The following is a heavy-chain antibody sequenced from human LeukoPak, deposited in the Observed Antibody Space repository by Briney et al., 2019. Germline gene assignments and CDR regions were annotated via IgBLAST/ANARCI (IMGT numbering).Heavy chain of an antibody. CDR1: GDSVSSNSAA. Sequence: SQTLSLTCAISGDSVSSNSAAWNWIRQSPSRGLEWLGRTYYRSKWYNDYAVSVKSRITINPDTSKNQFSLQLNSVTPEDTAVYYCVRGYSGSYLGGTDWFDPWGQGTLVTVSS. J-gene: IGHJ5*02. D-gene: IGHD1-26*01. CDR3: VRGYSGSYLGGTDWFDP. V-gene: IGHV6-1*01. CDR2: TYYRSKWYN.